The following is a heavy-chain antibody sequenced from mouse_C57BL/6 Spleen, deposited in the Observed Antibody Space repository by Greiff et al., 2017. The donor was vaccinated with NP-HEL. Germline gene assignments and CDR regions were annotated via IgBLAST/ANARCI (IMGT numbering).Heavy chain of an antibody. J-gene: IGHJ2*01. D-gene: IGHD1-1*01. Sequence: EVQLQQSVAELVRPGASVKLSCTASGFNIKNTYMHWVKQRPEQGLEWIGRIDPANGNTKYAPKFQGKATITADTSSNTAYLQLSSLTSEDTAIYYCARRFITTVVAGGFDYWGQGTTLTVSS. V-gene: IGHV14-3*01. CDR1: GFNIKNTY. CDR2: IDPANGNT. CDR3: ARRFITTVVAGGFDY.